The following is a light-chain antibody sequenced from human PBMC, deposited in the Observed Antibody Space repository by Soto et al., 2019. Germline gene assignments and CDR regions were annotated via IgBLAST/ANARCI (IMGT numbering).Light chain of an antibody. Sequence: EIVLTQSPGTLSLSPGERATLSCRASQSVSSSYLAWYQQKPGQAPRLLIYGASSRATGIPDRFSGSGSGTDFTLTISRLEPEDFAVYYCQQSGSSPQFGQGTKLEIK. J-gene: IGKJ2*01. CDR1: QSVSSSY. V-gene: IGKV3-20*01. CDR2: GAS. CDR3: QQSGSSPQ.